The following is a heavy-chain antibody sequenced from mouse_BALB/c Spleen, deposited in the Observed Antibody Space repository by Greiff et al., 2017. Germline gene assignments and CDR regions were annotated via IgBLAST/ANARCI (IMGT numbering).Heavy chain of an antibody. CDR3: AYEGFAY. V-gene: IGHV5-6-5*01. Sequence: DVMLVESGGGLVKPGGSLKLSCAASGFTFSSYAMSWVRQTPEKRLEWVASISSGGSTYYPDSVKGRFTISRDNARNILYLQMSSLRSEDTAMYYCAYEGFAYWGQGTLVTVSA. CDR1: GFTFSSYA. CDR2: ISSGGST. D-gene: IGHD2-3*01. J-gene: IGHJ3*01.